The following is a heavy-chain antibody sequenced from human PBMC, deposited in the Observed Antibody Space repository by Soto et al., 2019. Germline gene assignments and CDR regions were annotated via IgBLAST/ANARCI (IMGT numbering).Heavy chain of an antibody. CDR1: GFSHTTTSMG. D-gene: IGHD4-17*01. Sequence: QITLKESGPPLVRPAQTLTLTCAFSGFSHTTTSMGVAWIRQRPGKALEWLALIYWDDDQRYSPSLKDRLTISKDTSRSRLVLTISNMNPEDTGTYFCAHAGDYDLLSFDHWGPGTLVTVSS. V-gene: IGHV2-5*02. CDR3: AHAGDYDLLSFDH. CDR2: IYWDDDQ. J-gene: IGHJ4*02.